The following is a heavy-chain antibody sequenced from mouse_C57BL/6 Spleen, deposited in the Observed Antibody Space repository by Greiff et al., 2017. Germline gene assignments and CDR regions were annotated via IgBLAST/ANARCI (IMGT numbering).Heavy chain of an antibody. CDR1: GYTFTSYW. V-gene: IGHV1-69*01. CDR3: ARGYYDYYYFGY. Sequence: QVQLQQPGAELVMPGASVKLSCKASGYTFTSYWMHWVKQRPGQGLEWIGEIDPSDSYTNYTQKFKGKSTLTVDKSSSTAYRQLSSLTSEDSAVYYCARGYYDYYYFGYWGQGTTLTVSS. CDR2: IDPSDSYT. J-gene: IGHJ2*01. D-gene: IGHD2-4*01.